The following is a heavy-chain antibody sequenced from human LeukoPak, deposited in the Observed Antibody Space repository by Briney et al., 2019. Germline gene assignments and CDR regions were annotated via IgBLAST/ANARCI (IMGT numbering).Heavy chain of an antibody. CDR3: AKGRGVLTTANDY. CDR2: ISYDGSNK. J-gene: IGHJ4*02. CDR1: GFTFSSYG. V-gene: IGHV3-30*18. Sequence: GGSLRLSCAASGFTFSSYGMHGVRQAPGRGLERVAVISYDGSNKYYADSVKGRFTISRDNSKNTLYLQMNSLRAEDTAVYYCAKGRGVLTTANDYWGQGTLVTVSS. D-gene: IGHD3-3*01.